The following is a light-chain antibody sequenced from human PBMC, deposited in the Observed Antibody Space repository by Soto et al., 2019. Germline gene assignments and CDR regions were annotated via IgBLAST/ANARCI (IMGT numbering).Light chain of an antibody. CDR3: QQYGSIPWT. Sequence: VFTQSTGTLSLSPGDRATLSSPATQSVNNDYLAWYQQRPGLAPRLLIYDASSRATGIPDRFSGSGSGTDFTLTISRLEPEDFAVYYCQQYGSIPWTFGQGANVDIK. V-gene: IGKV3-20*01. J-gene: IGKJ1*01. CDR1: QSVNNDY. CDR2: DAS.